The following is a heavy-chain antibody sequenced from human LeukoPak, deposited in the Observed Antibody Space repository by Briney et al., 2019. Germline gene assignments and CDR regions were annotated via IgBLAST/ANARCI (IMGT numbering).Heavy chain of an antibody. Sequence: GGSLRLSCAASGFTFSSYGMHWVRQAPGRGLEWVSYISSSGSTIYYADSVKGRFTISRDNAKNSLYLQMNSLRAEDTAVYYCARGLTYYYDSSGYSWGQGTLVTVSS. D-gene: IGHD3-22*01. CDR1: GFTFSSYG. V-gene: IGHV3-48*04. CDR2: ISSSGSTI. CDR3: ARGLTYYYDSSGYS. J-gene: IGHJ5*02.